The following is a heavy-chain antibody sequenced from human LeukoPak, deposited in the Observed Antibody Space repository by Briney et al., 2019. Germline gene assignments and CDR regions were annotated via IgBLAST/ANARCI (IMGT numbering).Heavy chain of an antibody. Sequence: SGTLSLTCGVSGGSISSTNWYSWVRQPPGQGLQWIGEISLSGLTNYNPSLKSRVTMSLDKSKNHLSLTLTSVTAADTAVYYCSRESGAFSPFGYWGQGTLVTVTS. CDR1: GGSISSTNW. J-gene: IGHJ4*02. CDR3: SRESGAFSPFGY. D-gene: IGHD1-26*01. CDR2: ISLSGLT. V-gene: IGHV4-4*02.